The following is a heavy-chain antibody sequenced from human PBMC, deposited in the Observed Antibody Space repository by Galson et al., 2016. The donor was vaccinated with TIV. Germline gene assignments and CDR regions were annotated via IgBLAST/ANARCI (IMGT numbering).Heavy chain of an antibody. Sequence: SVKVSCKASGDTFSSYPFNWVRQAPGQGLEWVGGFIPLFGTANYAQKFQGRVTISADESTSTLYMEVRSLRSEDTAVYYCAKDRNTAMDTYHYYYGMDVWGQGTTVTVSS. J-gene: IGHJ6*02. CDR1: GDTFSSYP. D-gene: IGHD5-18*01. CDR3: AKDRNTAMDTYHYYYGMDV. V-gene: IGHV1-69*13. CDR2: FIPLFGTA.